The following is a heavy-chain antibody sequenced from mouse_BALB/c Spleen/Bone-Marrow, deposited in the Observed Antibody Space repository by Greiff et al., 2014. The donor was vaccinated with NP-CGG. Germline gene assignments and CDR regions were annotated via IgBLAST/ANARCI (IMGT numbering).Heavy chain of an antibody. V-gene: IGHV1-26*01. J-gene: IGHJ4*01. CDR3: AKGEDGYFYAMDY. CDR2: VNPNNGGT. CDR1: GYSFTGYY. D-gene: IGHD2-3*01. Sequence: EVQLQQSGPDLAKPGASVKISCKASGYSFTGYYMHWVKQSHGKSLEWIGRVNPNNGGTSYYQKFKGKAILTVDKSSSTAYMELRSLTSEDSAVYYCAKGEDGYFYAMDYWGQGTSVTVSS.